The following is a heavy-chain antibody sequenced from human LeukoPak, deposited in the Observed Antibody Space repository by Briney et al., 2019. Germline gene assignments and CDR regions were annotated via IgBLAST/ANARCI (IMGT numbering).Heavy chain of an antibody. D-gene: IGHD2-15*01. J-gene: IGHJ4*02. CDR3: TTESGGGPRY. V-gene: IGHV3-15*01. Sequence: GGSLRLSCAASGSTFSNAWMSWVRQSPGKGLQWVGRIKSKTDEGTTDYAAPVKGRFTISRDDSKNTLYLQMNSLKTEDTAVYYCTTESGGGPRYWGQGTLVTVSS. CDR2: IKSKTDEGTT. CDR1: GSTFSNAW.